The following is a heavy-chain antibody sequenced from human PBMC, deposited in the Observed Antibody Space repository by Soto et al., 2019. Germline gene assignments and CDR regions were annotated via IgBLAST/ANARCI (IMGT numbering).Heavy chain of an antibody. CDR2: IYPGDSDT. Sequence: VSLKISCNGAGCSFTSHCSRLVLKMPGKGLEWMGIIYPGDSDTRYSPSFQGQVTISADKSISTAYLQWSSLKASDTAMYYCARRLEGYDFWSGPQDYYGMDVWGQGTTVTVSS. CDR1: GCSFTSHC. CDR3: ARRLEGYDFWSGPQDYYGMDV. V-gene: IGHV5-51*01. D-gene: IGHD3-3*01. J-gene: IGHJ6*02.